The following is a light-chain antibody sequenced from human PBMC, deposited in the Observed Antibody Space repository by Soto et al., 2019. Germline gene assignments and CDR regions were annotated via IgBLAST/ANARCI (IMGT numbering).Light chain of an antibody. CDR1: QGISSY. J-gene: IGKJ1*01. CDR2: ATS. Sequence: IRMTQSPSSLSASTGDRVTITCRASQGISSYLAWCQQKPGKAPKLLIYATSTLQSGVPSRFSGSGSGTDFTLTISCLQSEDFATYYCQQYYSYPRTFGQGTKVDIK. V-gene: IGKV1-8*01. CDR3: QQYYSYPRT.